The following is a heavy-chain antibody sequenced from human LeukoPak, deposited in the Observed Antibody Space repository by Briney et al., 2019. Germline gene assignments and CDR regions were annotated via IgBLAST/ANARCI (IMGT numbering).Heavy chain of an antibody. CDR2: ILSNDEK. CDR1: GFSLNTARMG. Sequence: ESGPKLVNPTETLTLTCTVSGFSGFSLNTARMGVSWIRQPPGKALEWLAHILSNDEKSYRTSLKSRLTISKDPSKSQVVLTMTSMDPVDTATYYCARTDYDYVWGSYHPLDQWGQGTLVTVSS. V-gene: IGHV2-26*01. CDR3: ARTDYDYVWGSYHPLDQ. J-gene: IGHJ4*02. D-gene: IGHD3-16*02.